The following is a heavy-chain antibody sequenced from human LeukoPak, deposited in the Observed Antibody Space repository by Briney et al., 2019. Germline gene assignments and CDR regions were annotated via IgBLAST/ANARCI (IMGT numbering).Heavy chain of an antibody. D-gene: IGHD5-18*01. CDR2: IYYSGST. Sequence: PSETLSLTCTVSGGSISSSSYYWGWIRQPPGKGLEWIGSIYYSGSTYYNPSLKSRVTISVDTSKNQFSLKLSSVTAADTAVYYCARDRRYSYGYAHFDYWGQGTLVTVSS. CDR1: GGSISSSSYY. V-gene: IGHV4-39*07. J-gene: IGHJ4*02. CDR3: ARDRRYSYGYAHFDY.